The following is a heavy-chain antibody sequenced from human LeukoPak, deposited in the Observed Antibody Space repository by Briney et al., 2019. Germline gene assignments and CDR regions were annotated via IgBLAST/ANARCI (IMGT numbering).Heavy chain of an antibody. J-gene: IGHJ4*02. D-gene: IGHD3-9*01. Sequence: PGGSLRLSCAASGFTFSSYAMHWVRQAPGKGLEWVAVISYDGSNKYYADSVKGRFTISRDNSKNTLYLQMNSLRAEDTAVYYCVSHKNYDILTGYIDYWGQGTLVTVSS. CDR2: ISYDGSNK. CDR1: GFTFSSYA. CDR3: VSHKNYDILTGYIDY. V-gene: IGHV3-30-3*01.